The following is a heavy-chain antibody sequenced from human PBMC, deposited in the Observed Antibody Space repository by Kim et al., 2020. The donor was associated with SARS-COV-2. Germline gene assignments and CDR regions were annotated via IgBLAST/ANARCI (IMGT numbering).Heavy chain of an antibody. CDR3: VRQGAGSHFDV. CDR2: ISGRGNRE. CDR1: GFTFTTHD. J-gene: IGHJ3*01. Sequence: GGSLRLSCGASGFTFTTHDLQWVRQAPGKGPEWVPGISGRGNREFYADSVKGRFTISRDNSKNTVYLQLNIVRAEDTATYYCVRQGAGSHFDVWGQGT. V-gene: IGHV3-23*01. D-gene: IGHD3-10*01.